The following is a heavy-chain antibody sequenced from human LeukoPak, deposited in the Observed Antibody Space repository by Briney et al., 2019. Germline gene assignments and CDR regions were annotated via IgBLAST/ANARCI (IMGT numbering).Heavy chain of an antibody. CDR1: GGTFSSYA. CDR3: ATAPNYDILTGYTPFDY. D-gene: IGHD3-9*01. Sequence: ASVKVSCKASGGTFSSYAISWVRQAPGLGLEWMGGIIPIFGTANYAQKFQGRVTITTDESTSTAYMELSSLRSEDTAVYYCATAPNYDILTGYTPFDYWGQGTLVTVSS. CDR2: IIPIFGTA. J-gene: IGHJ4*02. V-gene: IGHV1-69*05.